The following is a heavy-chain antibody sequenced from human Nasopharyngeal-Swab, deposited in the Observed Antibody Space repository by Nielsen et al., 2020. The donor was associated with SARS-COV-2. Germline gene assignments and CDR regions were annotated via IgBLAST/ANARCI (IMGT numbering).Heavy chain of an antibody. Sequence: WIRQPPGKGLEWVSAISGSGGSTYYADSVKGRFTISRDNSKNTLYLQMNSLRAEDTAVYYCASLDGQWGYYYMDVWGKGTTVTVSS. CDR2: ISGSGGST. V-gene: IGHV3-23*01. CDR3: ASLDGQWGYYYMDV. D-gene: IGHD6-19*01. J-gene: IGHJ6*03.